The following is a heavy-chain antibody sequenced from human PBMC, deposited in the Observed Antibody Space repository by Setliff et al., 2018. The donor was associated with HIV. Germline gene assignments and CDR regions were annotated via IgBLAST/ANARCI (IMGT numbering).Heavy chain of an antibody. J-gene: IGHJ4*02. V-gene: IGHV1-8*02. D-gene: IGHD5-12*01. CDR1: GYTFTNYD. CDR2: LNPNSGHT. CDR3: ARGNRDGFIPFEH. Sequence: GASVKVCCKASGYTFTNYDINWVRQAPGQGLELVGWLNPNSGHTAFSQKFQGRLTLTGNTPLTTAYMQLSGLTSEDTAVYFCARGNRDGFIPFEHWGQGTLVTVSS.